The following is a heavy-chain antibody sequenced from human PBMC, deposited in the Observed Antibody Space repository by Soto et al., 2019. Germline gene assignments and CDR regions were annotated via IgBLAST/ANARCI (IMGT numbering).Heavy chain of an antibody. D-gene: IGHD4-17*01. J-gene: IGHJ6*02. Sequence: NFAWNTVGGAYSIYRITWRRKERRQLLEWMGVIIPIFGTANYAQKFQGRVTITADESTSTAYMELSSLRSEDTAVYYCARDPRIDYGDYGYYYYGMDVWGQGTTV. V-gene: IGHV1-69*01. CDR1: GGAYSIYR. CDR2: IIPIFGTA. CDR3: ARDPRIDYGDYGYYYYGMDV.